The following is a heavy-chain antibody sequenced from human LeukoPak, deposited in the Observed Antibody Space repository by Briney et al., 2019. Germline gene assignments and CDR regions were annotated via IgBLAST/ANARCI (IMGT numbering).Heavy chain of an antibody. CDR1: GFTFSSYS. D-gene: IGHD2-15*01. V-gene: IGHV3-21*01. J-gene: IGHJ4*02. Sequence: PGGSLRLSCAASGFTFSSYSMNWVRQAPGEGLEWVSSISSSSSYIYYADSVKGRFTISRDNAKNSLYLQMNSLRAEDTAVYYCARDRDRIFDYWGQGTLVTVSS. CDR2: ISSSSSYI. CDR3: ARDRDRIFDY.